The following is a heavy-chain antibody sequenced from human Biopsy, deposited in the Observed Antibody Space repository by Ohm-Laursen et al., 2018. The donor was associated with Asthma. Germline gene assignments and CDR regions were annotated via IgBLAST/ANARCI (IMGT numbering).Heavy chain of an antibody. J-gene: IGHJ2*01. CDR3: ARAVSSSSYWYFDL. CDR2: IYYSGRT. D-gene: IGHD6-6*01. Sequence: SDTLSLACIVSGDAMSTSGSYWGWIRQSPGKGLEWIGSIYYSGRTYYNPSLESRVTISEDTTKNHFSLKRTSVTAADTAVYYCARAVSSSSYWYFDLWGRGDLVTVSS. CDR1: GDAMSTSGSY. V-gene: IGHV4-39*02.